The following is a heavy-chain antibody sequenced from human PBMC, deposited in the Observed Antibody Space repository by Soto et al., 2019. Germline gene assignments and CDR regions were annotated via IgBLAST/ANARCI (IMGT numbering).Heavy chain of an antibody. D-gene: IGHD3-10*01. V-gene: IGHV1-69*06. CDR3: AKQRAGYGSGSDTYYFDF. CDR2: IIPIFGTA. Sequence: SVKVSCKASGGTFSSYAISWVRQAPGQGLEWMGGIIPIFGTANYAQKFQGRVTITADKSTSTAYMELSSLRSEDTALYYCAKQRAGYGSGSDTYYFDFWGQGALVTVSS. J-gene: IGHJ4*02. CDR1: GGTFSSYA.